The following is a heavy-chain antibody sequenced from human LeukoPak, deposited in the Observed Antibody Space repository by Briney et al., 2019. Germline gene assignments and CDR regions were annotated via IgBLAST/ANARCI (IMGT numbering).Heavy chain of an antibody. CDR2: IYYSGST. Sequence: SETLSLTCTVSGGSISSYYWSWIRQPPGKGLDWIGYIYYSGSTNYNPSLKSRVTISVDTSKNQFSLKLSSVTAADTAVYYCARGAARDAFDIWGQGTMVTVSS. J-gene: IGHJ3*02. D-gene: IGHD6-6*01. V-gene: IGHV4-59*01. CDR3: ARGAARDAFDI. CDR1: GGSISSYY.